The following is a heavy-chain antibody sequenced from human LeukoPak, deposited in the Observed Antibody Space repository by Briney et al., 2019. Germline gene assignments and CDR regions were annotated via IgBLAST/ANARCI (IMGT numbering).Heavy chain of an antibody. CDR1: GFTFGDYA. Sequence: QPGRSLRLSCTASGFTFGDYAMSWVRQAPGKGLEWVGFIRSKAYGGTTEYAASVKGRFTISRDDSKSIAYLQMNSLKTEDTAVYYCTRDITMVRGVIMGTSLWMDVWGKGTTVTVSS. V-gene: IGHV3-49*04. J-gene: IGHJ6*04. CDR3: TRDITMVRGVIMGTSLWMDV. CDR2: IRSKAYGGTT. D-gene: IGHD3-10*01.